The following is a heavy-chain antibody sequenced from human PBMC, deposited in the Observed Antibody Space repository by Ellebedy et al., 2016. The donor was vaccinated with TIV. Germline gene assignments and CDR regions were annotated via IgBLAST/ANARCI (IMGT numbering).Heavy chain of an antibody. CDR1: GGSIRGYY. Sequence: PSETLSLTCTVSGGSIRGYYWTWIRRPPGKGLEWIGNIDYSGSTNYNPSLMSRVSISVDRSKNQFSLKLTSGTAADTALYYCARDGVDGMDVWGQGITVAVAS. CDR2: IDYSGST. CDR3: ARDGVDGMDV. V-gene: IGHV4-59*01. J-gene: IGHJ6*02. D-gene: IGHD2-15*01.